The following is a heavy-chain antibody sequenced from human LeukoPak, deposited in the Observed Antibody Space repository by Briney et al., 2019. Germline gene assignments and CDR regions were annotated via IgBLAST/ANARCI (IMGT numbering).Heavy chain of an antibody. CDR2: IYTSGST. J-gene: IGHJ4*02. D-gene: IGHD3-22*01. V-gene: IGHV4-61*02. Sequence: PSETLSHTCTVSGGSISSGSYYWSWIRQPAGKGLEWIGRIYTSGSTNYNPSLKSRVTISVDTSKNQFSLKLSSVTAADTAVYYCASHTVYYYDSSGYSEPLDYWGQGTLVTVSS. CDR3: ASHTVYYYDSSGYSEPLDY. CDR1: GGSISSGSYY.